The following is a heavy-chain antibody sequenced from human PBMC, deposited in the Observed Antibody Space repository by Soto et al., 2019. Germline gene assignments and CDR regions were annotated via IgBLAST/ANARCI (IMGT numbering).Heavy chain of an antibody. CDR1: GYSLTEVS. V-gene: IGHV1-24*01. J-gene: IGHJ6*02. D-gene: IGHD2-21*02. Sequence: ASVKVSCKGSGYSLTEVSMHWVRQAAGKGLEWMGGFDPEDGETIYAQKFQGRVTMTEDTSTDTVYMELSSLRSEDTAVYYCARDGGDCGYRLLYYYYIGMDIWGQGTTVTVSS. CDR3: ARDGGDCGYRLLYYYYIGMDI. CDR2: FDPEDGET.